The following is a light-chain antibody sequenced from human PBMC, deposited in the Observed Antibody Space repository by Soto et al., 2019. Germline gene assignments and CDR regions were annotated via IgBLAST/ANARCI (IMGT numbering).Light chain of an antibody. CDR2: AAS. V-gene: IGKV1-9*01. Sequence: DIQLTQSPSFLSASVGDRVTITCRASQGISSYLAWYQQKPGKAPKLLIYAASTLQSGVPPRFSGSGSGTEFTLTISSLQPEDFATYYCQQLNSYPLFTFGPGTQVDIK. CDR1: QGISSY. J-gene: IGKJ3*01. CDR3: QQLNSYPLFT.